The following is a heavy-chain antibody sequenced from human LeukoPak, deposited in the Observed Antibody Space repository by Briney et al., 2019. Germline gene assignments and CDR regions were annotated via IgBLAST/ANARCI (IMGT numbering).Heavy chain of an antibody. CDR1: GGSISGYY. J-gene: IGHJ5*02. CDR3: ARHGGWGNNWFDP. D-gene: IGHD7-27*01. V-gene: IGHV4-4*09. CDR2: IFTSGTT. Sequence: SETLSLTCTVPGGSISGYYWSWIRQPPGEGLEWIGYIFTSGTTNYDPSLRGRLTMSVDTSKNQFSLNLSSVTAADTAVYYCARHGGWGNNWFDPWGQGTLVTVSS.